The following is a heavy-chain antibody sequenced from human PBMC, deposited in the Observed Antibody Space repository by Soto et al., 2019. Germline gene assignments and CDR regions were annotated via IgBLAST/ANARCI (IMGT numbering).Heavy chain of an antibody. CDR3: ATKIAVTSTDY. CDR2: ISYDENNK. Sequence: QVQLVESGGGVVQPGRSLRLSCAASGLTFSNYDMHWVRQAPGKGLEWVALISYDENNKYYADSVKGRFTISRDNSKNTLYLQVNSLRTEDTAVYYCATKIAVTSTDYWCQGTLVTVSS. V-gene: IGHV3-30*03. J-gene: IGHJ4*02. D-gene: IGHD6-19*01. CDR1: GLTFSNYD.